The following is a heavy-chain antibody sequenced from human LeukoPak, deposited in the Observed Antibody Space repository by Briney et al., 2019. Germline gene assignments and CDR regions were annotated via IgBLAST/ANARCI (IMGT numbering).Heavy chain of an antibody. CDR2: ISRESRNI. CDR3: ATSPPGGPIDN. V-gene: IGHV3-21*01. CDR1: GFTFSSYS. J-gene: IGHJ4*02. D-gene: IGHD3-16*01. Sequence: TGGSLRLSCAASGFTFSSYSMNWVRQAPGQRLEWVSVISRESRNIFYADSVKGRFTVSRDNARSSLYLQMNSLRAEDTAVYYCATSPPGGPIDNWGQGTLVTVSS.